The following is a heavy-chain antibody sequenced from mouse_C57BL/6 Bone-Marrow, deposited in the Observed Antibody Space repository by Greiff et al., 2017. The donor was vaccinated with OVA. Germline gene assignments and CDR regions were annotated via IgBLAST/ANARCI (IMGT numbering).Heavy chain of an antibody. V-gene: IGHV1-64*01. CDR3: ARRWEGAWFAY. D-gene: IGHD1-1*02. J-gene: IGHJ3*01. CDR2: IHPNSGST. Sequence: QVQLKQSGAELVKPGASVKLSCKASGYTFTSYWMHWVKQRPGQGLEWIGMIHPNSGSTNYNEKFKSKATLTVDKSSSTAYMQLSSLTSEDSAVYYGARRWEGAWFAYWGQGTLVTVSA. CDR1: GYTFTSYW.